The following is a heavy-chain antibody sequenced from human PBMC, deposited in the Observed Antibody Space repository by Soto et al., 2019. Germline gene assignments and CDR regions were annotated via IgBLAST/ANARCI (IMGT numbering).Heavy chain of an antibody. V-gene: IGHV3-7*05. D-gene: IGHD2-15*01. CDR2: IKQDGNER. Sequence: EVQLVESGGGLVQPGGSLRLSCAASGFTFSSYWMSWVRQVPGKGLEWVANIKQDGNERYYVDSVKGRFTISRDNAKNSLYLQMNSHTAEDTAVYYCARVKSLAGEYWGQGTLVTVSS. CDR3: ARVKSLAGEY. J-gene: IGHJ4*02. CDR1: GFTFSSYW.